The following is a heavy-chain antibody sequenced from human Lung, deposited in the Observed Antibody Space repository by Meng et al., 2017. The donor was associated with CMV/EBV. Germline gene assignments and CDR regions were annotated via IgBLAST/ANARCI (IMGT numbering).Heavy chain of an antibody. CDR1: GGSVSSGSYY. D-gene: IGHD2-2*01. Sequence: SXTLSLXCTVSGGSVSSGSYYWSWIRQPPGKGLEWIGYIYYSGSTNHNPSLKSRVTISVDTSKNQFSLKLSSVTAADTAVYYCARDPRLCNSTRCYGYWGQGXLVTVSS. CDR3: ARDPRLCNSTRCYGY. V-gene: IGHV4-61*01. J-gene: IGHJ4*02. CDR2: IYYSGST.